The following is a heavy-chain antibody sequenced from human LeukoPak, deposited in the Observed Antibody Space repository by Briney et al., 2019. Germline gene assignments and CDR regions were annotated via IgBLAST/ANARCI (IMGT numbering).Heavy chain of an antibody. V-gene: IGHV4-34*01. CDR1: GGSFSGYY. Sequence: SETLSLTCAVYGGSFSGYYWSWIRQPPGKGLEWIGEINHSGSTNYNPSLKSRVTISVDTSKNQFSLKLSSVTAADTAVYYCARGIVLWFGKLSSWFDPWGQGTLVTVSS. J-gene: IGHJ5*02. CDR2: INHSGST. CDR3: ARGIVLWFGKLSSWFDP. D-gene: IGHD3-10*01.